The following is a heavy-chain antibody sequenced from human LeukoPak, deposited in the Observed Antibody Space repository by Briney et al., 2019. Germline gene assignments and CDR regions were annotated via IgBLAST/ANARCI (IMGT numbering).Heavy chain of an antibody. D-gene: IGHD2/OR15-2a*01. Sequence: SETLSLTCTVSGGSISSYSWSWIRQPPGKGLEWIGYIYYSGSTNYNPSLKSRVTISVDTPKNQFSLKLSSVTAADTAVYYCARGKLFYWYFDLWGRGTLVTVSS. J-gene: IGHJ2*01. CDR1: GGSISSYS. CDR3: ARGKLFYWYFDL. CDR2: IYYSGST. V-gene: IGHV4-59*01.